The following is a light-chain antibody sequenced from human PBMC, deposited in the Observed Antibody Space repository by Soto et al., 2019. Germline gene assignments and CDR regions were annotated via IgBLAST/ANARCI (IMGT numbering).Light chain of an antibody. V-gene: IGKV3-20*01. J-gene: IGKJ1*01. CDR3: QQYGSSPT. CDR1: QSVSSNY. CDR2: DVS. Sequence: DIVLTQSPGTLSLSPGERATLSCRSSQSVSSNYLAWYQQKPDQAPRLLIYDVSGRATGIPDRFSGSGSGTDFTLTISRLEPEDFAVYYCQQYGSSPTFGQGTKVEIK.